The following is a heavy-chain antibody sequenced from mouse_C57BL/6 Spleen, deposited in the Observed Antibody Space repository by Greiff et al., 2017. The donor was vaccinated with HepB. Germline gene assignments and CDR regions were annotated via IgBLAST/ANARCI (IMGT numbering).Heavy chain of an antibody. CDR3: ARRDYDYDGFAY. D-gene: IGHD2-4*01. CDR2: INPNNGGT. J-gene: IGHJ3*01. V-gene: IGHV1-18*01. CDR1: GYTFTDYN. Sequence: VHVKQSGPELVKPGVSVKIPCKASGYTFTDYNMDWVKQSHGKSLEWIGDINPNNGGTIYNQKFKGKATLTVDKSSSTAYMELRSLTSEDTAVYYCARRDYDYDGFAYWGQGTLVTVSA.